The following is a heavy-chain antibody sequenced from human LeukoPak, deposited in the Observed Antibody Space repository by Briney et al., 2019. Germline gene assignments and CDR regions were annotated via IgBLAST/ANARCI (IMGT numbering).Heavy chain of an antibody. J-gene: IGHJ6*03. CDR1: GYTFTSYY. V-gene: IGHV1-46*01. CDR3: AKMRGQYYHSYYMDA. CDR2: INPSGGST. Sequence: ASVKVSCKASGYTFTSYYMHWVRQAPGQGLEWMGIINPSGGSTSYAQKFQGRVAMTRDMSTSTVYMELSSLRSEDTAVYYCAKMRGQYYHSYYMDAWGKGTTVTVSS.